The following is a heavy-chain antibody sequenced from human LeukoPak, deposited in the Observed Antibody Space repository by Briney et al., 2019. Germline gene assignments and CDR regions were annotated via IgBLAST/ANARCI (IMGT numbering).Heavy chain of an antibody. J-gene: IGHJ3*01. D-gene: IGHD2-21*02. CDR1: GYTFTSYD. V-gene: IGHV1-8*01. CDR3: ARDAYCGGDCYVQDAFDV. CDR2: MSPKSGDT. Sequence: GASVKVSCKASGYTFTSYDFNWVRQATGQGLEWMGWMSPKSGDTGYAQKFQGRVTMTRDTSTSTAYMELSSLRSEDTAVYYCARDAYCGGDCYVQDAFDVWGQGTMVTVSS.